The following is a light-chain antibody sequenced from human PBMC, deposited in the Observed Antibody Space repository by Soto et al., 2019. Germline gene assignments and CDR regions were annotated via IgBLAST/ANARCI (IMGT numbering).Light chain of an antibody. CDR3: QQYNSLLT. Sequence: EIVMTQSPATLSVSPWERATLSCRASQSVSSNLAWYQQKPGQAPRLLIYGASTRATGIPARFSGSGSGTEFTLTISSLQSEDFATYYCQQYNSLLTFGGGTKVDIK. V-gene: IGKV3-15*01. J-gene: IGKJ4*01. CDR1: QSVSSN. CDR2: GAS.